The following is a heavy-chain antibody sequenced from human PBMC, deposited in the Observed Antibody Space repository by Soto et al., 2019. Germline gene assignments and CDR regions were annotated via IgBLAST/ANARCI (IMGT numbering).Heavy chain of an antibody. CDR2: ISSNSAYI. J-gene: IGHJ5*02. D-gene: IGHD6-13*01. CDR3: TRDESRDSSARGWFDP. V-gene: IGHV3-21*01. Sequence: XGSLSLSFAASGFTFRSFTMNWVRQAPGKGLEWVSTISSNSAYIYYTDALRGRFTISRDNAKNSLHLQMNSLRAEDTAVYYCTRDESRDSSARGWFDPWGPGTLVTVSS. CDR1: GFTFRSFT.